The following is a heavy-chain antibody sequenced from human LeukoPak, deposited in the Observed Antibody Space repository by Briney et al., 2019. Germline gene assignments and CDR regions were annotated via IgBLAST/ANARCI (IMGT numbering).Heavy chain of an antibody. CDR2: IYYSGST. V-gene: IGHV4-59*08. Sequence: PSETLSLTCAVYGGSISSYYWSWIRQPPGKGLEWIGYIYYSGSTNYNPSLTSRVTISVDTSKNQFSLRLTSVTAADTAVYFCARHGIWFGDTNRWFDPWGQGTLVTVSS. CDR3: ARHGIWFGDTNRWFDP. D-gene: IGHD3-10*01. CDR1: GGSISSYY. J-gene: IGHJ5*02.